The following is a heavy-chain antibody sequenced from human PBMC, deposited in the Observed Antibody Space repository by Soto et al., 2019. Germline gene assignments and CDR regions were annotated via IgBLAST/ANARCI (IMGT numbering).Heavy chain of an antibody. CDR1: GGTFSSYA. CDR2: IIPIFGTA. V-gene: IGHV1-69*13. J-gene: IGHJ6*02. Sequence: ASVKVSCKASGGTFSSYAISWVRQAPGQGLEWMGGIIPIFGTANYAQKLQGRVTITADESTSTAYMELSSLRSEDTAVYYCARDHVVVVAATHYYYGMDVWGQGTTVTVSS. CDR3: ARDHVVVVAATHYYYGMDV. D-gene: IGHD2-15*01.